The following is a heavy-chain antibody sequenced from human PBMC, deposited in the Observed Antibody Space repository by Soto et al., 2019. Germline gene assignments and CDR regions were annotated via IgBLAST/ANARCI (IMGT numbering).Heavy chain of an antibody. CDR3: AGDPPTDDYGDYVPRDYYYYYGMDV. CDR2: ISYDGSNK. D-gene: IGHD4-17*01. CDR1: GFTFSSYA. Sequence: GGSLRLSCAASGFTFSSYAMHWVRQAPGKGLEWVAVISYDGSNKYYADSVKGRFTISRDNSKNTLYLQMNSLRAEDTDEYYCAGDPPTDDYGDYVPRDYYYYYGMDVWGQGTTVTVSS. J-gene: IGHJ6*02. V-gene: IGHV3-30-3*01.